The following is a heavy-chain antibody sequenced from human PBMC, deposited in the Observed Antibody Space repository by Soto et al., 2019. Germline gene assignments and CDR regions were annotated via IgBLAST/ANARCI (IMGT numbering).Heavy chain of an antibody. J-gene: IGHJ6*02. CDR1: GGTFSSYA. V-gene: IGHV1-69*01. CDR3: ARSQGSSTSLEIYYYYYYGMDV. D-gene: IGHD2-2*01. Sequence: QVQLVQSGAEVKKPGSSVKVSCKASGGTFSSYAISWVRQAPGQGLEWMGGIIPISDTTNYAQKFQGRVTITADESTSTAYMELSSRRSEDTAVYYCARSQGSSTSLEIYYYYYYGMDVWGQGSRVTVSS. CDR2: IIPISDTT.